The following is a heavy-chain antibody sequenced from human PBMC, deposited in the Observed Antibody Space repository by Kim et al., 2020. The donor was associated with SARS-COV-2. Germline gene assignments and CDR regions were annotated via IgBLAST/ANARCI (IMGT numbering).Heavy chain of an antibody. CDR3: ARVSWDYYDSSGYYLDY. V-gene: IGHV3-48*01. D-gene: IGHD3-22*01. Sequence: KGRFPISRNNAKNSLYLQMNSLRAEDTAVYYCARVSWDYYDSSGYYLDYWGQGTLVTVSS. J-gene: IGHJ4*02.